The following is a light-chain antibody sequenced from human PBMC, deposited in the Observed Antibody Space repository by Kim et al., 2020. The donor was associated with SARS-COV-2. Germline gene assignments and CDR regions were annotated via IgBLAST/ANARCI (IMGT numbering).Light chain of an antibody. V-gene: IGKV1-27*01. Sequence: AAVGDRVTITCRASQGISNYLAWYQQKPGKVPKLLIYAASTLQSGVPSRFSGSGSGTDFTLTISSLQPEDVATYYCQKYNSAAWTFGQGTKVDIK. J-gene: IGKJ1*01. CDR3: QKYNSAAWT. CDR2: AAS. CDR1: QGISNY.